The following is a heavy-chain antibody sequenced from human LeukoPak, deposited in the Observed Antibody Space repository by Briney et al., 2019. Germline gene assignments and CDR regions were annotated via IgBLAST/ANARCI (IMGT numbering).Heavy chain of an antibody. CDR1: GFTFSSYA. Sequence: GGSLRLSCAASGFTFSSYAMSWVRQAPGKGLEWVSAISGSGGSTYYADSVKGRFTISRDNSKNTVHLQMNSLRAEDTAMYYCARRAGDYSHPYDYWGQGTLVTVSS. J-gene: IGHJ4*02. CDR3: ARRAGDYSHPYDY. CDR2: ISGSGGST. V-gene: IGHV3-23*01. D-gene: IGHD3-22*01.